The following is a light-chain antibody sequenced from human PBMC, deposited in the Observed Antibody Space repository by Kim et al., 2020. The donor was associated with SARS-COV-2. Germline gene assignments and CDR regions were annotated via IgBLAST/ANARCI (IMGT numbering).Light chain of an antibody. V-gene: IGKV3-11*01. Sequence: WCPGERSTRTWRGSQKVSSYLEWYQQKTGQAPRLLIYDAANRATGIPARFSGSGSWTKFTLTSSSLEPEDFAVYYCQQRSNWPPYTFGQGTKLEIK. J-gene: IGKJ2*01. CDR3: QQRSNWPPYT. CDR2: DAA. CDR1: QKVSSY.